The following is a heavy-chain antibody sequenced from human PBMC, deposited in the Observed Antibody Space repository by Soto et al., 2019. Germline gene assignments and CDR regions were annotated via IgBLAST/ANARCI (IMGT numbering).Heavy chain of an antibody. V-gene: IGHV4-31*03. CDR2: IYSSGTT. CDR1: GDSLNSGGSY. Sequence: PSETLSLTCSVSGDSLNSGGSYWSWVRQHSGKGLEWIGCIYSSGTTFYSPSLKSRISISLDTSKNQFSLNLASVTAADTAVYYCARVPSPWGQGTLVTVSS. CDR3: ARVPSP. J-gene: IGHJ5*02.